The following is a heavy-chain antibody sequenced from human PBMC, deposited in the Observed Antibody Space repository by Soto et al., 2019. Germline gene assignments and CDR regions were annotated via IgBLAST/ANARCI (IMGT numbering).Heavy chain of an antibody. Sequence: GASVKVSCKASGYTFTSYAMHWVRQAPGQRLEWMGWINAGNGNTKYSQKFQGRVTITRDTSASTAYMELSSLRSEDTAVYYCARDMSLRYFDWLSKNAPYYYGMDVWGQGTTVTVSS. V-gene: IGHV1-3*01. CDR1: GYTFTSYA. CDR3: ARDMSLRYFDWLSKNAPYYYGMDV. D-gene: IGHD3-9*01. CDR2: INAGNGNT. J-gene: IGHJ6*02.